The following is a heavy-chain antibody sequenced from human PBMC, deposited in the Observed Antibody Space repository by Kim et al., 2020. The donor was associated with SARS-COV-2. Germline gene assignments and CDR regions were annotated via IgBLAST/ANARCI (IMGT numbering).Heavy chain of an antibody. CDR2: NK. V-gene: IGHV3-30-3*01. D-gene: IGHD6-6*01. CDR3: ARGYARGVDY. Sequence: NKYYASSVKGRFTIPRDNSKNTLYLQMNSLRAEDTAVYYCARGYARGVDYWGQGTLVTVSS. J-gene: IGHJ4*02.